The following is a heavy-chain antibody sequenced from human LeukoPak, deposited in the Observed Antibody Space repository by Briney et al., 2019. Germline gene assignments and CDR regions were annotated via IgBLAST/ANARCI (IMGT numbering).Heavy chain of an antibody. CDR2: IYYSGST. J-gene: IGHJ4*02. Sequence: PSETLSLTCTVSGGSISSSSYYWGWIRQPPGKGLEWIGSIYYSGSTYYNPFLKSRVTISVDTSKNQFSLKLSSVTAADTAVYYCARWADYGDYYFDYWGQGTLVTVSS. D-gene: IGHD4-17*01. CDR3: ARWADYGDYYFDY. CDR1: GGSISSSSYY. V-gene: IGHV4-39*07.